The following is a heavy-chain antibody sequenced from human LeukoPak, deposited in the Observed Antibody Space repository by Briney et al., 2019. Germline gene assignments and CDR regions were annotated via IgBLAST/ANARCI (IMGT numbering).Heavy chain of an antibody. J-gene: IGHJ6*03. D-gene: IGHD4-17*01. CDR1: GYTFTSYG. CDR3: ARVLVTTRYYYYYMDV. Sequence: GASVKVSCKASGYTFTSYGVSWVRQAPGQGLEWMGWISAYNGNTNYAQKLQGRVTMTTDTSTSTAYMELSSLRSEDTAVYYCARVLVTTRYYYYYMDVWGKGTTVTVSS. V-gene: IGHV1-18*01. CDR2: ISAYNGNT.